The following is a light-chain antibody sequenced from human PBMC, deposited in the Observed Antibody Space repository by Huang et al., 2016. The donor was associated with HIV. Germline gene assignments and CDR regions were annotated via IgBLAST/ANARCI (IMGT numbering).Light chain of an antibody. V-gene: IGKV4-1*01. CDR1: QSVLYTSNNRNY. CDR3: QQYYTTPLT. Sequence: DIVMTQSPDSLAVSLGARATINCKSSQSVLYTSNNRNYLACFQQKPGQPPKLLIYWAANRESGVPDRFSGGVSGTDFTLTISSLQAEDVAVYYCQQYYTTPLTFGGGTKVEIK. CDR2: WAA. J-gene: IGKJ4*01.